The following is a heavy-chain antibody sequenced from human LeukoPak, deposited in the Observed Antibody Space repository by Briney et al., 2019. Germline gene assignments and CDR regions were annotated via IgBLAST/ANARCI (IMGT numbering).Heavy chain of an antibody. CDR3: ASLPRNYGDYVAY. J-gene: IGHJ4*02. CDR1: GYTFTGYY. CDR2: INPDSGGT. Sequence: ASVKVSCKASGYTFTGYYMHWVRQAPGQGLEWMGWINPDSGGTNYAQKFQGWVTVTRDTSISTAYMELSRLRSDDTAIYYCASLPRNYGDYVAYWGQGPLVTVSS. D-gene: IGHD4-17*01. V-gene: IGHV1-2*04.